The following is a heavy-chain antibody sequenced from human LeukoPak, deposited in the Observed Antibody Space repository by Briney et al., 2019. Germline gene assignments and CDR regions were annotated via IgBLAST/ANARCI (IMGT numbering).Heavy chain of an antibody. Sequence: ASVKVSCKASGYTFTSYGISWVRRAPGQGLEWMGWISAYNGNTNYAQKLQGRVTMTTATSTSTAYMELRSLRSDDTAVYYCARVASYYDSSGNPDYWGQGTLVTVSS. CDR3: ARVASYYDSSGNPDY. D-gene: IGHD3-22*01. J-gene: IGHJ4*02. V-gene: IGHV1-18*01. CDR2: ISAYNGNT. CDR1: GYTFTSYG.